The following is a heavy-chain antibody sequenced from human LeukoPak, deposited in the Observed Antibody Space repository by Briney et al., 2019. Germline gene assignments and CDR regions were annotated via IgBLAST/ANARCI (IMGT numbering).Heavy chain of an antibody. V-gene: IGHV1-8*01. J-gene: IGHJ4*02. CDR2: MNPNSGNT. CDR3: ARVALDYYGSVLDY. D-gene: IGHD3-10*01. CDR1: GYTFTSYD. Sequence: ASVKVSCKASGYTFTSYDINWVRQATGQGLEWMGWMNPNSGNTGYAQKFQGRVTMTRNTSISTAYMELSSLRSEDTAVYYCARVALDYYGSVLDYWGQGTLVTVSS.